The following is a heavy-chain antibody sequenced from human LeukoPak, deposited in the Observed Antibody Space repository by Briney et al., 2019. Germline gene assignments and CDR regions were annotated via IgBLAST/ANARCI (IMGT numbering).Heavy chain of an antibody. V-gene: IGHV1-69*13. D-gene: IGHD4-23*01. J-gene: IGHJ6*02. CDR2: IIPIFGTA. Sequence: GASVTVSCKASGGTFTIYAISWVRQAPGQGLEWMGGIIPIFGTANYAQKFQGRVTITADESTSTAYMELSSLRSEDTAVYYCARVSGGNSYYYYGMDVWGQGTTVTVSS. CDR1: GGTFTIYA. CDR3: ARVSGGNSYYYYGMDV.